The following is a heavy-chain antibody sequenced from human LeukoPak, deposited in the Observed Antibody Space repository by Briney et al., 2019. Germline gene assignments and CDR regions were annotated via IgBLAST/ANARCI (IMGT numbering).Heavy chain of an antibody. D-gene: IGHD3-16*01. CDR3: ARELGNLGEVYFDY. J-gene: IGHJ4*02. CDR2: IYSGGST. CDR1: GFTFSNAW. Sequence: SGGSLRLSCAASGFTFSNAWMNWVRQAPGKGLEWVSVIYSGGSTYYADSVKGRFTISRDNSKNTLYLQMNSLRAEDTAVYYCARELGNLGEVYFDYWGQGTLVTVSS. V-gene: IGHV3-66*01.